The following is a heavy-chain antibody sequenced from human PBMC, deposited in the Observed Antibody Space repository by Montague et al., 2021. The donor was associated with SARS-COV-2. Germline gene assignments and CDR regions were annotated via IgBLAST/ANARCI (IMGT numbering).Heavy chain of an antibody. D-gene: IGHD2-15*01. J-gene: IGHJ5*02. CDR3: ARQEPIVVVVAAARGWFDP. V-gene: IGHV4-39*01. CDR1: GGSIRSSSYY. Sequence: SETLSLTCTVSGGSIRSSSYYWGWIRQPPGKGLEWIGSIYYSGSTYYNPSLKSRVTISVDTSKNQFSLKLSSVTAADTAVYYCARQEPIVVVVAAARGWFDPWGQGTLVTVSS. CDR2: IYYSGST.